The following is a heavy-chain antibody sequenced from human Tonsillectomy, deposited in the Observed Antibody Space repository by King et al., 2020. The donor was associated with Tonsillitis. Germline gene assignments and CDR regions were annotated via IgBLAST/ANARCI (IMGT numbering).Heavy chain of an antibody. D-gene: IGHD6-6*01. Sequence: VQLVESGGGVVQPGRSLRLSCAASGFTFSNYAMHWVRQAPGKGLEWVAVIWYDGSNKYFADSVQGRFTISRDNSKNTLYLQMNSLSAEDTAVYYCARAGGGGSSSGADYWGQGTLVTVSS. J-gene: IGHJ4*02. CDR3: ARAGGGGSSSGADY. CDR2: IWYDGSNK. V-gene: IGHV3-33*01. CDR1: GFTFSNYA.